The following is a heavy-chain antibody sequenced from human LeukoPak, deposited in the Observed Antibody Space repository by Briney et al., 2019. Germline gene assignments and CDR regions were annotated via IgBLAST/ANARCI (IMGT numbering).Heavy chain of an antibody. Sequence: GRSRRLSCAASGFTFSSYGVHWVRQAPGKGLEWVAVICYGGSNKYYADSVKGRFTISRDNSKNTLYLQMNSLRAEDTAVYYCAKGPRFSLVGATDAFDIWGQGTMVTVSS. CDR2: ICYGGSNK. J-gene: IGHJ3*02. CDR1: GFTFSSYG. V-gene: IGHV3-30*18. D-gene: IGHD1-26*01. CDR3: AKGPRFSLVGATDAFDI.